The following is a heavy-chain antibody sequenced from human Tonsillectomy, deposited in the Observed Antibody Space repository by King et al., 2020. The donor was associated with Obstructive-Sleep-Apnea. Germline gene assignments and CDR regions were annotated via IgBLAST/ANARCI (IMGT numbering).Heavy chain of an antibody. D-gene: IGHD3-10*01. J-gene: IGHJ4*02. CDR2: IYTSGST. CDR3: AREGSGSRPFDY. CDR1: GGSISSYF. Sequence: VQLQESGPGLVKPSETLSLMCTVSGGSISSYFCTWIRQPAGKGLEWIGRIYTSGSTNYNPSLNSRVTMSVDMSKNQFSLKLSSVTAADTAVYYCAREGSGSRPFDYWGQGTLVTVSS. V-gene: IGHV4-4*07.